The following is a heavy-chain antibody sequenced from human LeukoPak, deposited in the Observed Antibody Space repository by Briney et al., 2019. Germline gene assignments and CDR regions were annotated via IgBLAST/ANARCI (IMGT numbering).Heavy chain of an antibody. CDR1: GYTFTSYG. J-gene: IGHJ4*02. CDR2: ISAYNGNT. V-gene: IGHV1-18*01. Sequence: ASVTVSCTASGYTFTSYGISWVRQAPGQGLEWMGWISAYNGNTNYAQKLQGRVTMTTDTSTSTAYMELRSLRSDDTAVYYCARIFLEWLLYRPTQYYFDYWGQGTLVTVSS. D-gene: IGHD3-3*01. CDR3: ARIFLEWLLYRPTQYYFDY.